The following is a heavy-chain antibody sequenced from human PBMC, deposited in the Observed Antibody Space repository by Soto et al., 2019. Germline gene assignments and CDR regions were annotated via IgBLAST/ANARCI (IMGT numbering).Heavy chain of an antibody. CDR1: GEGFTSSG. V-gene: IGHV1-18*01. J-gene: IGHJ4*02. D-gene: IGHD2-2*01. CDR3: ARDPSTSRFDY. CDR2: ISTYSGIR. Sequence: GTSVKVRWEASGEGFTSSGGSWLRQAPGQGLEWLGWISTYSGIRNYARKFQDRVTMGSDTSTSTVYMELRSLTSNDTAMYYCARDPSTSRFDYWGQGTLVTVS.